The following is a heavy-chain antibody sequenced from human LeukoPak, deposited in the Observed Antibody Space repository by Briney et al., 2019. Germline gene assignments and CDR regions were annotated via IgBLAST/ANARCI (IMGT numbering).Heavy chain of an antibody. Sequence: SSETLSLTCAVYGGSFCGYYWSWIRDPPGEGLEWIGEINHSGSTNYNPPLKSGGTISVDTSKNQFSLKLSSVTAADTAVYYCAREGRVPYYDFWSGYYRGYYGMDVWGQGTTVTVSS. CDR3: AREGRVPYYDFWSGYYRGYYGMDV. V-gene: IGHV4-34*01. D-gene: IGHD3-3*01. CDR2: INHSGST. CDR1: GGSFCGYY. J-gene: IGHJ6*02.